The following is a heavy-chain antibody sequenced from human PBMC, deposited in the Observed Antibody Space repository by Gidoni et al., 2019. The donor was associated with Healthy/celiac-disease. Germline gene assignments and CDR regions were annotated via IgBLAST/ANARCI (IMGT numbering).Heavy chain of an antibody. D-gene: IGHD6-19*01. CDR3: ARRKPLRYSSGWSFDY. CDR1: GFTFSSYW. V-gene: IGHV3-7*01. Sequence: EVQLVESGGGLVQPGGSLRLSCAASGFTFSSYWMSWVRQAPGKGLEWVANIKQDGSEKYYVDSVKGRFTISRDNAKNSLYLQMNSLRAEDTAVYYCARRKPLRYSSGWSFDYWGQGTLVTVSS. CDR2: IKQDGSEK. J-gene: IGHJ4*02.